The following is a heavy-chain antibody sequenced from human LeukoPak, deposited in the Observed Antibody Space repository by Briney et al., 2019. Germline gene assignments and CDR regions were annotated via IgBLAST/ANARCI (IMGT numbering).Heavy chain of an antibody. Sequence: SETLSLTCTVSGYSLSRGYYWGWIRQPPGKGLEWIESMYHSGSTYYNPSLKGRVTISVDTSKNRFSLKLSSVTASDTALYHCARDGGIVGAANPYFDCWGQGTLVTVSS. V-gene: IGHV4-38-2*02. CDR2: MYHSGST. D-gene: IGHD1-26*01. CDR3: ARDGGIVGAANPYFDC. J-gene: IGHJ4*02. CDR1: GYSLSRGYY.